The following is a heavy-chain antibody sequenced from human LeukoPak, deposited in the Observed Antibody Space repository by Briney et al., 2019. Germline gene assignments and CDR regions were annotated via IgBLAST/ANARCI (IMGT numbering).Heavy chain of an antibody. Sequence: SETLSLTCTVSGDSVSSGSYYWSWIRQPPGKGLEWIGYMYNSGSTNYNPSLKGRVTISVDTSKNQLSLKLSSVTAADTAVYYCARSGAYYGDLLTYWGQGTLVTVSS. CDR2: MYNSGST. D-gene: IGHD4-17*01. CDR3: ARSGAYYGDLLTY. J-gene: IGHJ4*02. V-gene: IGHV4-61*01. CDR1: GDSVSSGSYY.